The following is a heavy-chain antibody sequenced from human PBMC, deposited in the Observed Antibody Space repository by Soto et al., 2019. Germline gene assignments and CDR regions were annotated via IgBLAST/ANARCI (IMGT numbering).Heavy chain of an antibody. J-gene: IGHJ6*02. CDR3: AKDVNYGDYVGMDV. CDR1: GFTFDDYA. Sequence: EVQLVESGGGLVQPGRSLRLSCAASGFTFDDYAMHWVRQAPGKGLEWVSGISWNSGSIGYADSVKGRFTISRDNAKNSLYLQMNSLRAEDTALYYCAKDVNYGDYVGMDVWGQGTTVTVSS. V-gene: IGHV3-9*01. D-gene: IGHD4-17*01. CDR2: ISWNSGSI.